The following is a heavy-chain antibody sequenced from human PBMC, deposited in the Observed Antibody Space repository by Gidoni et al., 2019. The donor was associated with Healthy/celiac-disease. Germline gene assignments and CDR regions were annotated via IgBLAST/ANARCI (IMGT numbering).Heavy chain of an antibody. J-gene: IGHJ4*02. CDR2: IYNSGST. CDR3: ERDESGYFDY. Sequence: QVQLQESGPGLVKPSGTLSLTCAFSGGSISSSNWLSWVRQPPGKVLEWIGEIYNSGSTNYNPSLKSRFTISVDKSKNQFAVKLSSVTAGDTAVYYCERDESGYFDYWGQGTMVTVSS. CDR1: GGSISSSNW. V-gene: IGHV4-4*02.